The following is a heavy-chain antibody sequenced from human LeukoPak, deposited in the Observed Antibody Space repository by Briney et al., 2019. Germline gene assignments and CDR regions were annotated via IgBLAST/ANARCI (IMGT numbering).Heavy chain of an antibody. CDR2: MYTSGST. CDR3: AAMIGYFDY. Sequence: SQTLSLTCAVSGGSIRSGNHYWSWIRQPAGKRLEWIARMYTSGSTNYNPSLKSRVTISADTSKNQFSLKLTSVTAADTAVYYCAAMIGYFDYWGQGILVTVSS. J-gene: IGHJ4*02. D-gene: IGHD3-22*01. V-gene: IGHV4-61*02. CDR1: GGSIRSGNHY.